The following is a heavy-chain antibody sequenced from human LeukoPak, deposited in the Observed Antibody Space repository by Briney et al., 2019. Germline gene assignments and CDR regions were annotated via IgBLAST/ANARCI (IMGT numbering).Heavy chain of an antibody. J-gene: IGHJ4*02. CDR3: ARHYYDSSGYPDY. V-gene: IGHV4-59*08. Sequence: SETLSLTCTVSCGSIGSYYWSWIRQPPGRRLEWIGYIYYSGSTNYNPSLTSRVTISVDTSKNQFSLKLNSMTAADTAVYYCARHYYDSSGYPDYWGQGTLVTVSS. D-gene: IGHD3-22*01. CDR1: CGSIGSYY. CDR2: IYYSGST.